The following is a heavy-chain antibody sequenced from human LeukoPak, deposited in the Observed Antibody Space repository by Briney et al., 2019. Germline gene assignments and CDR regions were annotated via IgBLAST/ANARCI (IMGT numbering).Heavy chain of an antibody. D-gene: IGHD6-6*01. CDR3: ARAEYSRSSGRPDY. CDR2: ISSSSNYI. Sequence: PGGSLRLSCAASGFTFSSYSMNWVRQAPGKGLEWVSSISSSSNYIYYIESVKGRFTISRDNAEDSLYLQMDNLRVEDTAVYYCARAEYSRSSGRPDYWGQGTLVTVSS. V-gene: IGHV3-21*01. CDR1: GFTFSSYS. J-gene: IGHJ4*02.